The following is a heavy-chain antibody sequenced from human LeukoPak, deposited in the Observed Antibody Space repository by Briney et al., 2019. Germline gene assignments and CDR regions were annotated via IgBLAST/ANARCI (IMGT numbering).Heavy chain of an antibody. D-gene: IGHD2-8*01. CDR2: NSGSGDNT. CDR3: AKCWTSDGVCLNFDH. CDR1: GLSFRSYG. J-gene: IGHJ4*02. V-gene: IGHV3-23*01. Sequence: GSPRLSCEASGLSFRSYGMSWVRQAPGKGLEGVSGNSGSGDNTYYTDSVKGRFTISRDNSKNTLYLQMNSLRVEDTAVYYCAKCWTSDGVCLNFDHWGQGALVTVSS.